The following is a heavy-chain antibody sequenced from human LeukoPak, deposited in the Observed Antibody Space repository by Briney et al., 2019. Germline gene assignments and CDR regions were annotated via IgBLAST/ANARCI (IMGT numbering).Heavy chain of an antibody. J-gene: IGHJ4*02. D-gene: IGHD3-22*01. Sequence: SETLSLTCTVSGGSISSSSYYWGWIRQPPGKGLEWTGSIYYSGSTYYNPSLKSRVTISVDTSKNQFSLKLSSVTAADTAVYYCARDPSTVVVSPFDYWGQGTLVTVSS. CDR1: GGSISSSSYY. CDR2: IYYSGST. CDR3: ARDPSTVVVSPFDY. V-gene: IGHV4-39*07.